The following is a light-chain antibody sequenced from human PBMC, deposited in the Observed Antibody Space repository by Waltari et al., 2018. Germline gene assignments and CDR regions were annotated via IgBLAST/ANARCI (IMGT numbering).Light chain of an antibody. CDR3: SSYTSSSTVV. CDR2: EVS. Sequence: QSALTQPASVSGSPGQSITLPCTGTSSDVGGYNYVPWYQQHPGKAPKLMIYEVSNRPSGVSNRFSGSKSGNTASLTISGLQAEDEADYYCSSYTSSSTVVFGGGTKLTVL. CDR1: SSDVGGYNY. V-gene: IGLV2-14*01. J-gene: IGLJ2*01.